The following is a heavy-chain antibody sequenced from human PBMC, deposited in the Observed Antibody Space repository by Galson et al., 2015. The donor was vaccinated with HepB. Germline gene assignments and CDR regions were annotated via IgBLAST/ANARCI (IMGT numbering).Heavy chain of an antibody. V-gene: IGHV1-18*01. Sequence: SVKVSCKASGYTFTSYGISWVRQAPGQGLEWMGWISAYNGNTNYAQKLQGRVTMTTDTSTSTAYMELRSLRSDDTAVYYCARSGYCSSTSCYRSSSWKLYYFDYWGQGTLVTVSS. J-gene: IGHJ4*02. CDR3: ARSGYCSSTSCYRSSSWKLYYFDY. D-gene: IGHD2-2*01. CDR2: ISAYNGNT. CDR1: GYTFTSYG.